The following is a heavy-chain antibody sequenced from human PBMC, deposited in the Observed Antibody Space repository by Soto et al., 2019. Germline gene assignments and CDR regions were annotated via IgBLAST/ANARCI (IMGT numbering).Heavy chain of an antibody. D-gene: IGHD3-16*01. CDR3: ARDTRDIWGSYYFDY. J-gene: IGHJ4*02. CDR2: ISSSSSYI. Sequence: GGSLRLSCAASGFTFSSYSMNWVRQAPGKGLEWVSSISSSSSYIYYADSVKGRFTISRDNAKNSLYLQMNSLRAEDTAVYYCARDTRDIWGSYYFDYWGQGTLVTVSS. V-gene: IGHV3-21*01. CDR1: GFTFSSYS.